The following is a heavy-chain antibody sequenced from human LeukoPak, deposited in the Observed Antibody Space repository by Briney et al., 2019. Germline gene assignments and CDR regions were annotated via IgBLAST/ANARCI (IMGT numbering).Heavy chain of an antibody. D-gene: IGHD6-13*01. J-gene: IGHJ4*02. V-gene: IGHV3-30*02. Sequence: PGGSLRLSCAASGFTFSSYGMHWVRQAPGKGLEWVAFIRYDGSNKYYADSVKGRFTISRDNSKNTLYLQMNSLRAEDTAVYYCTALVKRQQLVLRDYWGQGTLVTVSS. CDR1: GFTFSSYG. CDR3: TALVKRQQLVLRDY. CDR2: IRYDGSNK.